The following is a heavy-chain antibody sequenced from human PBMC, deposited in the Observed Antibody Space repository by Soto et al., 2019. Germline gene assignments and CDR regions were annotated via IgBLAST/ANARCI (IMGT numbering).Heavy chain of an antibody. Sequence: PTLVNPTETLTLTCTVSGFSLSNARMGVSWIRQPPGKALEWLAHIFSNDEKSYSTSLKSRLTISKDTSKSQVVLTMTNMDPVDTATYYCARTLRYNWKHPPWFDPWGQGTLVTVSS. V-gene: IGHV2-26*01. CDR3: ARTLRYNWKHPPWFDP. CDR2: IFSNDEK. CDR1: GFSLSNARMG. D-gene: IGHD1-20*01. J-gene: IGHJ5*02.